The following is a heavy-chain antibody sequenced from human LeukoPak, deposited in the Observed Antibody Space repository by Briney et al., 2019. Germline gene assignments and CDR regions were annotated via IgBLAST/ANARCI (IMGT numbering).Heavy chain of an antibody. CDR3: ARGIAAAGMDY. CDR1: GGSISSGGYS. V-gene: IGHV4-30-2*01. J-gene: IGHJ4*02. Sequence: NPSETLSLTCAVSGGSISSGGYSWSWIRQPPGKGLEWIGYIYHSGSTYYNPSLKSRVTISVDRSKNQFSLKLSSVTAADTAVYYCARGIAAAGMDYWGQGTLVTVSS. D-gene: IGHD6-13*01. CDR2: IYHSGST.